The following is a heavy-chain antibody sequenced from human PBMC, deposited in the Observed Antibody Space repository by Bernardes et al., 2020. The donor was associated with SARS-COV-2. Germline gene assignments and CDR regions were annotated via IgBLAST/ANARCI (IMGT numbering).Heavy chain of an antibody. CDR3: ARDVTMVRSVLFDY. CDR2: ISSSSSYI. J-gene: IGHJ4*02. D-gene: IGHD3-10*01. Sequence: GGSLRLSCAASGFTFSSYSMNWVRQAPGKGLEWVSSISSSSSYIYYADSVKGRFTISRDNAKNSLYLQMNSLRAEDTAVYYCARDVTMVRSVLFDYWGQGTLVTVSS. CDR1: GFTFSSYS. V-gene: IGHV3-21*01.